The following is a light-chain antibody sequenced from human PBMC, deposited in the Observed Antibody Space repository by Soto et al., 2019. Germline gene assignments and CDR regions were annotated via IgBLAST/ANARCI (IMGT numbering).Light chain of an antibody. CDR3: QQYGSSTPIT. CDR2: GAS. J-gene: IGKJ5*01. V-gene: IGKV3-20*01. CDR1: QSVSSSY. Sequence: EIVLTQSPGTMSLSPGERDTLSCRASQSVSSSYLAWYKQKPGQAPRLLIYGASSRATGIPDRFSGSGSGTDFTLTICRLEAGEFAVYYCQQYGSSTPITFGHGTRLEIK.